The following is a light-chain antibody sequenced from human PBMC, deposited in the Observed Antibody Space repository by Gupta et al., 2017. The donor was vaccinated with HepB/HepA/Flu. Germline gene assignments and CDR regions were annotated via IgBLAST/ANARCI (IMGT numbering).Light chain of an antibody. Sequence: TVITPTPLPLSLTPGQPASLSCTSTHSLLPRDGKTYLYWFLQRPGQAPQLLIYEVSNWVSGVPDRFSGSGSGTDFTLQISRVEAEDVGIYYCLQTIQLPRTFGQGTKVEIK. CDR1: HSLLPRDGKTY. V-gene: IGKV2D-29*01. J-gene: IGKJ1*01. CDR2: EVS. CDR3: LQTIQLPRT.